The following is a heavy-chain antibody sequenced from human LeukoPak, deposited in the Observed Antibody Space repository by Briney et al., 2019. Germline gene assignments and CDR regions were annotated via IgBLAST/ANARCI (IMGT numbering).Heavy chain of an antibody. D-gene: IGHD1-20*01. Sequence: ASVKVSCKASGYTFSNYGMSWVRQAPGQGLEWMGWISGSSDNTNYAQKVQGRVTMTTDTSTSTAYMELRSLRSDDTAVYYCARGGWTITGYDYWGQGTLVTVSS. V-gene: IGHV1-18*04. J-gene: IGHJ4*02. CDR2: ISGSSDNT. CDR1: GYTFSNYG. CDR3: ARGGWTITGYDY.